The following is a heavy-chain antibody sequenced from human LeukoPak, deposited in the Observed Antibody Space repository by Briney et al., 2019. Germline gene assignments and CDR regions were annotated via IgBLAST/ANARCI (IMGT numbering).Heavy chain of an antibody. V-gene: IGHV1-2*02. J-gene: IGHJ4*02. CDR3: AKGGAALYDYSKLDY. CDR2: INPNSGGT. Sequence: GASVKVFSRASGYSFSGYYMHWLLQAPGQELEGLGWINPNSGGTTCAQKFLGRVTVTRDTSITTVYMELSSLRSDDTAVYYCAKGGAALYDYSKLDYWGQGTLVTVSS. D-gene: IGHD4-11*01. CDR1: GYSFSGYY.